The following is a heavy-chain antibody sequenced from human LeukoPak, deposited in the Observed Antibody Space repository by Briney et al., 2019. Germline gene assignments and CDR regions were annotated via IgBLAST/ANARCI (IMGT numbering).Heavy chain of an antibody. CDR2: ISGSGGST. Sequence: GGSLRLSCAASGFTFSSYAMSWVRQAPGKGLEWVSAISGSGGSTYYADSVKGRFTISRDNSKNTLYLKMNSLRAEDTAVYYCAKADDIYDSSGYYSLTYYYFDYWGQGTLVTVSS. V-gene: IGHV3-23*01. D-gene: IGHD3-22*01. CDR1: GFTFSSYA. J-gene: IGHJ4*02. CDR3: AKADDIYDSSGYYSLTYYYFDY.